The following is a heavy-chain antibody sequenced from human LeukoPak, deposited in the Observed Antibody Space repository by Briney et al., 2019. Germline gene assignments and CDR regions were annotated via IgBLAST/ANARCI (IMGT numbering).Heavy chain of an antibody. CDR2: IWYDGSNK. Sequence: GGSLRLSCAASGFTFSSYGMHWVRQAPGKGLEWVAVIWYDGSNKYYADSVKGRFTISRDNSKNTLYLQMNSLRAEDTAVYYCARDLSPLMYQPTYYFDYWGQGTLVTVSS. J-gene: IGHJ4*02. D-gene: IGHD2-2*01. CDR3: ARDLSPLMYQPTYYFDY. CDR1: GFTFSSYG. V-gene: IGHV3-33*08.